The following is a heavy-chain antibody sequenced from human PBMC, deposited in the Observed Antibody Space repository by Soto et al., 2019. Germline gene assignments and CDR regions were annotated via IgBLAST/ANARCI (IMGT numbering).Heavy chain of an antibody. CDR2: ISYDGSNK. Sequence: LRLSCAASGFTFSSYAMHWVRQAPGKGLEWVAVISYDGSNKYYSDSVKGRFTISRDNSKNTLYLQMNSLRAEDTAVYYCARGGWAAARPGKIFDSCGQGTLVPVSS. D-gene: IGHD6-13*01. CDR3: ARGGWAAARPGKIFDS. CDR1: GFTFSSYA. V-gene: IGHV3-30-3*01. J-gene: IGHJ4*02.